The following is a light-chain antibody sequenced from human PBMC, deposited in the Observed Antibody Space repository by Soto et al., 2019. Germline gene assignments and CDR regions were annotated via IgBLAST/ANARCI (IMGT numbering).Light chain of an antibody. V-gene: IGKV1-39*01. CDR3: QQTYTSPRT. CDR2: AAS. Sequence: IQMTQSPSSLSASVGDRVTITCRTSQSVSGYLNWYQQEPGKAPKLLIYAASSLQSGVPSRFSGSGSGTDFSLTISSLQPEDFATYYCQQTYTSPRTFGQGTNVDNK. CDR1: QSVSGY. J-gene: IGKJ1*01.